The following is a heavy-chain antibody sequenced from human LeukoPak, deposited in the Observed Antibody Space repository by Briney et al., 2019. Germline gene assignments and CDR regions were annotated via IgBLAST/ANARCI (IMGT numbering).Heavy chain of an antibody. Sequence: ASVKVSCKASGYTFTSYGISWVRQAPGQGLEWMGWISAYNGNTNYAQKLQGRVTMTTDTSTSTAYMELRSLRSDDTAVYYCARDSAFCSMTICYAYSWGHGTPVTVSS. CDR2: ISAYNGNT. CDR1: GYTFTSYG. CDR3: ARDSAFCSMTICYAYS. V-gene: IGHV1-18*01. D-gene: IGHD2-2*01. J-gene: IGHJ5*01.